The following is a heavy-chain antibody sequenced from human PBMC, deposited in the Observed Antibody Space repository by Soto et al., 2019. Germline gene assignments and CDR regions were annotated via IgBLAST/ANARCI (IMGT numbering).Heavy chain of an antibody. D-gene: IGHD4-17*01. J-gene: IGHJ4*02. Sequence: QVPLQESGPGLVKPSQTLSLTCTVSGGSISSGGYYWSWIRQHPGKGLEWIGYIYYSGSTYYNPSLKSRVTISVDTSKNQFSLKLSSVTAADTAVYYCARDGGGDYVVNYWGQGTLVTVSS. CDR1: GGSISSGGYY. CDR2: IYYSGST. V-gene: IGHV4-31*03. CDR3: ARDGGGDYVVNY.